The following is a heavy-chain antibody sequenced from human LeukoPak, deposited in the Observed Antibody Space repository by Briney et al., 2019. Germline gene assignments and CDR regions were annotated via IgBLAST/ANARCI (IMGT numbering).Heavy chain of an antibody. J-gene: IGHJ3*02. V-gene: IGHV3-7*05. Sequence: GGSLRLSCAASGFTFSSYWMSWVRQAPGKGLEWVANIKQDGSEIYYVDSGKGRITISRDNAKNSLYLQMNSLRAEDTAVYYCARGFLAVDEDAFDIWGQGTMVTVSS. CDR2: IKQDGSEI. CDR3: ARGFLAVDEDAFDI. D-gene: IGHD6-19*01. CDR1: GFTFSSYW.